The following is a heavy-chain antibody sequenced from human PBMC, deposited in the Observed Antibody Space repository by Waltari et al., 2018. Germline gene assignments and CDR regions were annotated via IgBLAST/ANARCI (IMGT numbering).Heavy chain of an antibody. V-gene: IGHV4-34*01. CDR1: GGSFSGYY. D-gene: IGHD2-2*02. CDR3: AAGYCSSTSCYKQGWFDP. CDR2: INHSGST. J-gene: IGHJ5*02. Sequence: QVQLQQWGAGLLKPSETLSLTCAVYGGSFSGYYWRWIRQPPGKVLEWIGEINHSGSTNYNPSLKSRVTISVDTSKNQFSLKLSSVTAADTAVYYCAAGYCSSTSCYKQGWFDPWGQGTLVTVSS.